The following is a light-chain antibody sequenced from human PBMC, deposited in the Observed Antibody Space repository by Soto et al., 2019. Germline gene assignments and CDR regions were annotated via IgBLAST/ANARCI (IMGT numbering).Light chain of an antibody. CDR3: QQYNSYLWT. CDR1: QSISSW. J-gene: IGKJ1*01. Sequence: DSQMTQSPSTXSASVGDRVTITCRASQSISSWLAWYQQKPGKAPKLLIYKASSLESGVPSRFSGSGSGTEFTLTISSLQPDDFATYYCQQYNSYLWTFGQGTKVDIK. V-gene: IGKV1-5*03. CDR2: KAS.